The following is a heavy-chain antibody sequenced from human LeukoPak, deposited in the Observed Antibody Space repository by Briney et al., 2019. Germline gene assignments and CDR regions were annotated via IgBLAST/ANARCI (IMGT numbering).Heavy chain of an antibody. Sequence: ASVKVSCKASGYTFTGYYMHWVRQAPGQGLEWMGWINPNSGGTNYAQKFQGRVTMTRDTSISTAYMELSRLRSDDTAVYYCARDLKRLIVVVPAASYGMDVWGQGTTVTVSS. CDR2: INPNSGGT. J-gene: IGHJ6*02. D-gene: IGHD2-2*01. CDR3: ARDLKRLIVVVPAASYGMDV. V-gene: IGHV1-2*02. CDR1: GYTFTGYY.